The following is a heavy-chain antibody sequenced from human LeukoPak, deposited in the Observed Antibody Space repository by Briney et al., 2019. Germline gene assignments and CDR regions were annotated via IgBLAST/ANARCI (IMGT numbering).Heavy chain of an antibody. J-gene: IGHJ5*02. CDR1: GQRFTNYW. CDR3: ACREFYGTWVGP. D-gene: IGHD3-10*01. V-gene: IGHV5-51*01. Sequence: GDSLKISCKTSGQRFTNYWIGWVRQMPGKGLEWMGIIHPGGSEVQYSLAFQGQVTISADKSINTAYLHWSSLQASDTAIYYCACREFYGTWVGPWGQGTLVTVSS. CDR2: IHPGGSEV.